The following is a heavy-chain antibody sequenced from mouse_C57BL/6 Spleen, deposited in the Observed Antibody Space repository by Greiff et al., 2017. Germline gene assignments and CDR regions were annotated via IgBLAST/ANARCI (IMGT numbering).Heavy chain of an antibody. D-gene: IGHD2-1*01. J-gene: IGHJ1*03. Sequence: EVQLQQSVAELVRPGASVKLSCTASGFNFKNSYMHWVKQRPEQGLEWIGRIDPANGSTKYAPKFQGKATITADTSSNTAYLQLSSLTSEDTAISYCARNPYGNYWYFDVWGTGTTVTVSS. CDR1: GFNFKNSY. CDR2: IDPANGST. CDR3: ARNPYGNYWYFDV. V-gene: IGHV14-3*01.